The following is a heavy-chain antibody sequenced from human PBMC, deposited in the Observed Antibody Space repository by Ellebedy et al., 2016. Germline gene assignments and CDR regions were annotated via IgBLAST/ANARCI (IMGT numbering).Heavy chain of an antibody. Sequence: ASVKVSCKASGYTFTSYYMHWVRQAPGQGLEWMGIINPSGGSTSYAQKFQGRVTMTRDTSTSTVYMELSSLRAEDTAVYYCAKDQGEQWLVYYFDYWGQGTLVTVSS. CDR3: AKDQGEQWLVYYFDY. J-gene: IGHJ4*02. CDR1: GYTFTSYY. CDR2: INPSGGST. V-gene: IGHV1-46*01. D-gene: IGHD6-19*01.